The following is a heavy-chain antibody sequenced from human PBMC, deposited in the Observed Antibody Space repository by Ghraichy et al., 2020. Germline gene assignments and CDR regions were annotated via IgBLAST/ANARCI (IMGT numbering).Heavy chain of an antibody. CDR1: GFIFSGYS. Sequence: LSLTCAASGFIFSGYSLHWVRQAPGNGLEWVTVVSYDGKTKFYADSVKGRFTISRDNPQNTLYLQMNSLRLEDTAVYYCVKRAVPTDPGAFDYWGQGTQVNVSS. J-gene: IGHJ4*02. D-gene: IGHD2-2*01. CDR2: VSYDGKTK. V-gene: IGHV3-30-3*02. CDR3: VKRAVPTDPGAFDY.